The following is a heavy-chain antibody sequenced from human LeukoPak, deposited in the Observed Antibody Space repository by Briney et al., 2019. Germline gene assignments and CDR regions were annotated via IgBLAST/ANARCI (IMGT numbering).Heavy chain of an antibody. D-gene: IGHD3-22*01. V-gene: IGHV4-59*01. CDR2: IYYSGST. CDR3: ARAWDSSGYRGAFHI. CDR1: GGSISSYY. Sequence: SETLSLTCTVSGGSISSYYWSWIRQPPGKGLEWIGYIYYSGSTNYNPSLKSRVTISVDTSKNQFSLKLSSVTAADTAVYYCARAWDSSGYRGAFHIWDQGTMVTVSS. J-gene: IGHJ3*02.